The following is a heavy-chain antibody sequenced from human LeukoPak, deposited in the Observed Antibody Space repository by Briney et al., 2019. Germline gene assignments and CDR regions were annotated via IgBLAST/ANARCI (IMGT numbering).Heavy chain of an antibody. CDR1: GGSISSSSYY. V-gene: IGHV4-39*07. CDR2: IYYSGST. CDR3: ARRVVSSSSYLDY. D-gene: IGHD6-6*01. Sequence: SETLSLTCTVSGGSISSSSYYWGWIRQPPGKGLEWIGSIYYSGSTYYNPSLKSRVTISVDTSKNQFSLKLSSVTAADTAVYYCARRVVSSSSYLDYWGQGTLVAVSS. J-gene: IGHJ4*02.